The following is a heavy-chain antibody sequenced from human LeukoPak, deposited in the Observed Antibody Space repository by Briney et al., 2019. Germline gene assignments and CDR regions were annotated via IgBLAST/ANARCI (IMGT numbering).Heavy chain of an antibody. CDR1: GFTFSSYS. D-gene: IGHD3-22*01. Sequence: GGSLRLSRAASGFTFSSYSMNWVRQAPGKGLEWVSSISSSSSYIYYADSVKGRFTISRDNAKNPLYLQMNSLRAEDTAVYYCARVRGSSGYYSEYYFDYWGQGTLVTVSS. V-gene: IGHV3-21*01. J-gene: IGHJ4*02. CDR2: ISSSSSYI. CDR3: ARVRGSSGYYSEYYFDY.